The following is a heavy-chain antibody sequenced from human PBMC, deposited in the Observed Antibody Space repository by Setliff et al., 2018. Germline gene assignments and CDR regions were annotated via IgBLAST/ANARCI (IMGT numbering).Heavy chain of an antibody. CDR3: VRESYDSSGYSGGDYYYYYMDV. D-gene: IGHD3-22*01. CDR1: GGPISSAGYY. J-gene: IGHJ6*03. Sequence: KPSETLSLTCTVSGGPISSAGYYWTWIRQQPGKGLEWIGYIYYSGTTYYNPSLKSRVTILIDTSKNQFSLELSSVTAADTAVYYCVRESYDSSGYSGGDYYYYYMDVWGKGTTVTVSS. CDR2: IYYSGTT. V-gene: IGHV4-31*03.